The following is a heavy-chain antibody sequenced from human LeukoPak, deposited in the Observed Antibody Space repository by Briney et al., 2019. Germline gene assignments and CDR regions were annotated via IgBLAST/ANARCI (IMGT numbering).Heavy chain of an antibody. J-gene: IGHJ4*02. D-gene: IGHD4-23*01. CDR2: ISSSGSTI. CDR3: ARTVARIGY. CDR1: GFTFSSYA. Sequence: GGSLRLSCAASGFTFSSYAVNWVRQAPGKGLEWVSHISSSGSTIYYTDSVKGRFTISRDSSKNLLYLQMNSLRAEDTAIYYCARTVARIGYWGQGTLVTVSS. V-gene: IGHV3-48*03.